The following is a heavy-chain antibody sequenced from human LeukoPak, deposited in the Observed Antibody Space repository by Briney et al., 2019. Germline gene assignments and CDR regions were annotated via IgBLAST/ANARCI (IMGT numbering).Heavy chain of an antibody. CDR3: ARGRLWGYSYGFSSNFDY. CDR1: GGSFSGYY. V-gene: IGHV4-34*01. J-gene: IGHJ4*02. D-gene: IGHD5-18*01. CDR2: INHSGST. Sequence: SETLSLTCAVYGGSFSGYYWSWIRQPPGRGLEWIGEINHSGSTNYNPSLKSRVTISVDTSKNQFSLKLSSVTAADTAVYYCARGRLWGYSYGFSSNFDYWGQGTLVTVSS.